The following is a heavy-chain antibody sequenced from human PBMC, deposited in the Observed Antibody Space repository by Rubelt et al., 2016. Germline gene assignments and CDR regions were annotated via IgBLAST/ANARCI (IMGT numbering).Heavy chain of an antibody. Sequence: EVQLVESGGGLVQPGGSLRLSCAASGFSFNIYEMNWVRQAPGKGLEWVSYITASGGARYSARAVKGVFNVSRDNAKNLLYLQMNNVTDDDTALYYCVRDEYGVGGDPWGQGTLVTVSS. D-gene: IGHD2/OR15-2a*01. V-gene: IGHV3-48*03. CDR3: VRDEYGVGGDP. CDR1: GFSFNIYE. CDR2: ITASGGAR. J-gene: IGHJ5*02.